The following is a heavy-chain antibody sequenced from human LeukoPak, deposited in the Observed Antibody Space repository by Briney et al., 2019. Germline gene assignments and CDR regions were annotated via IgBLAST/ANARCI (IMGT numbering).Heavy chain of an antibody. V-gene: IGHV3-74*01. CDR2: IASDGSST. CDR3: ARGRPHGNDY. CDR1: GFTFSSYW. Sequence: GGSLRLSCAASGFTFSSYWMNWVRQAPGKGLVWVSRIASDGSSTTYADSVKGRFSISRDNAKNTLYLQMNSLRVEDTAVYYCARGRPHGNDYWGQGTLVVVSS. J-gene: IGHJ4*02. D-gene: IGHD4-23*01.